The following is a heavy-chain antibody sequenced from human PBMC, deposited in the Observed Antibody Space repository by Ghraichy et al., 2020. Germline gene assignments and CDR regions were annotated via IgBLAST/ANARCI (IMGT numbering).Heavy chain of an antibody. CDR3: ATTGGY. J-gene: IGHJ4*02. CDR2: INHSGGT. V-gene: IGHV4-34*01. D-gene: IGHD1-14*01. Sequence: SETLSLTCAVYGGSFSGYYWNWIRQPPGKGLEWLGEINHSGGTNYNPSLKSRVTISVDTSKNQFSLKLSSVTAADTAVYYCATTGGYWGQGTLVTVSS. CDR1: GGSFSGYY.